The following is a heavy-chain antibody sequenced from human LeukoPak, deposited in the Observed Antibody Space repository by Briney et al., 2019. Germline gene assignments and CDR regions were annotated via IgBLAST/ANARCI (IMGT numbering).Heavy chain of an antibody. CDR3: ARDYYDGSAYYSYYEY. J-gene: IGHJ4*02. CDR2: ISSSSSYT. CDR1: GFTFSDYY. D-gene: IGHD3-22*01. Sequence: GGSLRLSCAASGFTFSDYYMSWIRQAPGKGLEWVSYISSSSSYTNYADSVKGRFTISRDNAKNSLYLQMNSLRAEDTAAYYCARDYYDGSAYYSYYEYWGQGTLVTVSS. V-gene: IGHV3-11*05.